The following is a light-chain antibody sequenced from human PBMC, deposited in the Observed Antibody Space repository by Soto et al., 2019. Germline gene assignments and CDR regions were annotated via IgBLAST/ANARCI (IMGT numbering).Light chain of an antibody. CDR3: QQHSNWPIT. CDR2: AAS. CDR1: QTVGSY. V-gene: IGKV3-11*01. Sequence: EVLLTQSPGTLSLSTGERATLSCRASQTVGSYLDWFQQKPGQAPSLLIYAASNRQSGIPARFSGSGSGTDFTLTISSLQPEDFAVYYCQQHSNWPITFGQGTRLEI. J-gene: IGKJ5*01.